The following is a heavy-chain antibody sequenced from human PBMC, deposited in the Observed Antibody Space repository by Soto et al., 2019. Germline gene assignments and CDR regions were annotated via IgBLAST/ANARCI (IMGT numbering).Heavy chain of an antibody. J-gene: IGHJ4*02. D-gene: IGHD3-3*01. CDR2: IYYSGST. Sequence: QLQLQESGPGLVKPSETLSLTCTVSGGSISSSSYYWGWIRQPPGKGLEWIGSIYYSGSTYYNPSLKSRVTISVHTSENQFSLKLSSVTAADTAVYYCASSQTEYYDFWSGYYRTTGLDYWCQGSLVTVSS. V-gene: IGHV4-39*01. CDR3: ASSQTEYYDFWSGYYRTTGLDY. CDR1: GGSISSSSYY.